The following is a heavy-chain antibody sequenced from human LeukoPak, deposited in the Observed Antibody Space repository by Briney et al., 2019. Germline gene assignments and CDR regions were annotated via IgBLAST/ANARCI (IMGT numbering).Heavy chain of an antibody. CDR1: GFTFSDHY. V-gene: IGHV3-23*01. CDR3: AKSPMGRGFDY. CDR2: LSGSGGST. D-gene: IGHD3-10*01. Sequence: GGSLRLSCAASGFTFSDHYMSWIRQAPGKGLEWVSALSGSGGSTYYADSVKGRFAISRDNSKNTLYLQMNSLRAEDTAVYYCAKSPMGRGFDYWGQGTLVTVSS. J-gene: IGHJ4*02.